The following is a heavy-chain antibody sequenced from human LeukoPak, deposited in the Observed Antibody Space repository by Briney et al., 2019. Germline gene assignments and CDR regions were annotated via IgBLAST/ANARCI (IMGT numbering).Heavy chain of an antibody. CDR2: IYHSGST. Sequence: TSETLSLTCTVSGYSISSGYYWGWIRQPPGKGLEWIGSIYHSGSTYYNPSLKSRVTISADTSQNQFSLKLSSVTAADTAVYYCASRKLGNDYWGQGTLVTVSS. CDR1: GYSISSGYY. D-gene: IGHD7-27*01. J-gene: IGHJ4*02. V-gene: IGHV4-38-2*02. CDR3: ASRKLGNDY.